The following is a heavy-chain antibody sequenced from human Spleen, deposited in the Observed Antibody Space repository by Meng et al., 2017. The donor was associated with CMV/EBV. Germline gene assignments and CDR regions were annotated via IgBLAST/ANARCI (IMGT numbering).Heavy chain of an antibody. D-gene: IGHD3-10*01. V-gene: IGHV3-20*03. CDR3: ARDQDVAGYYGSGSYVIGY. J-gene: IGHJ4*02. CDR1: FDDYG. Sequence: FDDYGMSWVRQAPGKGLGWVSGINWNGGTKGYADSVKGRFTISRDNAKNSLYLQMNSLRAEDTAVYYCARDQDVAGYYGSGSYVIGYWGQGTVVTVSS. CDR2: INWNGGTK.